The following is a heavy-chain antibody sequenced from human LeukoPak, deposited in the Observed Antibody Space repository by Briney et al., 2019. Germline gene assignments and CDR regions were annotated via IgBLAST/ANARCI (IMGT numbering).Heavy chain of an antibody. CDR3: ATETVMVPYGMDV. CDR2: YEPEDDER. J-gene: IGHJ6*02. D-gene: IGHD5-18*01. CDR1: GDTVNGLS. V-gene: IGHV1-24*01. Sequence: ASVRVACQLSGDTVNGLSIHWGGRAPGKGLEWMGGYEPEDDERIYAQKFQGRFTMTEDTYTDTAYMEMRSLRSEDSAVYYCATETVMVPYGMDVWGQGTTVIVSS.